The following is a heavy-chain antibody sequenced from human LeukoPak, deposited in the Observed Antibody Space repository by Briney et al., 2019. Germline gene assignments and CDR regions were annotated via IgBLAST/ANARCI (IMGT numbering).Heavy chain of an antibody. V-gene: IGHV3-15*01. D-gene: IGHD3-10*01. CDR1: GFTFSNAW. CDR2: IKSKTDGGTT. Sequence: PGGSLRLSCAASGFTFSNAWMSWVRQAPGKGLEWVGRIKSKTDGGTTDYAAPVKGRFTISRDDSKNTLYLQMNSLKTEDTAVYYCTTDYYGSGSPTIDYWGQGTLVTVSS. CDR3: TTDYYGSGSPTIDY. J-gene: IGHJ4*02.